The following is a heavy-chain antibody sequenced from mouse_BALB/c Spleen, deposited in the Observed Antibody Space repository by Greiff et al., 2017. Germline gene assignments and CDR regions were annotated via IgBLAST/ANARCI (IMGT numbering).Heavy chain of an antibody. V-gene: IGHV3-6*02. CDR2: ISYDGSN. CDR1: GYSITSGYY. CDR3: ARGDDYDESFAY. D-gene: IGHD2-4*01. J-gene: IGHJ3*01. Sequence: EVKLEESGPGLVKPSQSLSLTCSVTGYSITSGYYWNWIRQFPGNKLEWMGYISYDGSNNYNPSLKNRISITRDTSKNQFFLKLNSVTTEDTATYYCARGDDYDESFAYWGQGTLVTVSA.